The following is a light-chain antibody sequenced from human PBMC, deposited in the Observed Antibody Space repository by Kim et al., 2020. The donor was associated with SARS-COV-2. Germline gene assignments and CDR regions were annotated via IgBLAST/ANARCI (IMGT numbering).Light chain of an antibody. CDR1: QSISSS. CDR2: GAS. J-gene: IGKJ5*01. CDR3: QQYAYWRA. V-gene: IGKV3-15*01. Sequence: SLSPGERAPLSCRASQSISSSLAWYQQKPGQAPRVLIYGASARATGIPARFSGSGSGTEFTLTISNVQSEDFAVYYCQQYAYWRAFGQGTRLEIK.